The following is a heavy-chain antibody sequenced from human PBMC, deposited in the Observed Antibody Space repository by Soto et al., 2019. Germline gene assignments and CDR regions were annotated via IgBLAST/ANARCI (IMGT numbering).Heavy chain of an antibody. V-gene: IGHV1-69*08. CDR2: IIPIIGII. CDR3: AGDPDSHYNDSHSSSYP. D-gene: IGHD3-22*01. CDR1: GGTFSTYT. J-gene: IGHJ5*02. Sequence: QVQLVQSGAEVKKPGSSVKVSCKASGGTFSTYTITWVRQAPGQGLDWMGRIIPIIGIINYAQKFQVRVTITADKITTTAYMELCRTRSDVTAVYYCAGDPDSHYNDSHSSSYPWGQGTLGTVSS.